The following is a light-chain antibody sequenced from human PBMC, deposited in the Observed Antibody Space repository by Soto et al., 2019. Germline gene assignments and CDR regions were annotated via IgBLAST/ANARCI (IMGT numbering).Light chain of an antibody. Sequence: QSVLTQPRSVSGPPGQSVSISCSGTSSDVGTYNYVSWYQQHPGKAPKLMIYDVSKRPSGVPDRFSGSKSGNTASLTISGLQAKDEADYYCCSYAGGYTHAVFGGGTQLTVL. V-gene: IGLV2-11*01. CDR3: CSYAGGYTHAV. CDR1: SSDVGTYNY. J-gene: IGLJ2*01. CDR2: DVS.